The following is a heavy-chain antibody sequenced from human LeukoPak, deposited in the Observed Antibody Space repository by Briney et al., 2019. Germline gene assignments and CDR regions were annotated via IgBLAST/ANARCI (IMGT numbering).Heavy chain of an antibody. V-gene: IGHV4-30-2*01. D-gene: IGHD6-13*01. CDR3: ARGGSSSWYVCPDISNWFDP. CDR1: GGSISSGGYS. CDR2: IYHSGST. Sequence: SQTLSLTCAVSGGSISSGGYSWSWIRQPPGKGLEWIGYIYHSGSTYYNPSLKSRVTISVDRSKNQFSLKLSSVTAADTAVYYCARGGSSSWYVCPDISNWFDPWGQGTLVTVSS. J-gene: IGHJ5*02.